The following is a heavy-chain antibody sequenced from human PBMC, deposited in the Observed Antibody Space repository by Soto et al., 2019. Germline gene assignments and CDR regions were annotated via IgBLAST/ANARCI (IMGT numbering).Heavy chain of an antibody. D-gene: IGHD3-10*01. Sequence: AASVKVSCKASGGTFSSYAISWVRQAPGQGLEWMGGIIPIFGTANYAQKFQGRVTITADKSTSTAYMELSSLRSEDTAVYYCARDNGSGIYYYYGMDIWGQGTTVTVSS. CDR2: IIPIFGTA. CDR3: ARDNGSGIYYYYGMDI. V-gene: IGHV1-69*06. CDR1: GGTFSSYA. J-gene: IGHJ6*02.